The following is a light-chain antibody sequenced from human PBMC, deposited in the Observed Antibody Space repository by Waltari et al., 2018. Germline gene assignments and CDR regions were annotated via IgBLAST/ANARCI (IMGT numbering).Light chain of an antibody. CDR3: QQYGSSPPKT. Sequence: DIVLTQSPGTLSLSPGERATLSCRASQRVSSSYLAWYQQKPGQAPRLLIYGASSRATGIPDRFSGSGSGTDFTLTISRLEPEDFAGYYCQQYGSSPPKTFGQGTKVEIK. CDR1: QRVSSSY. V-gene: IGKV3-20*01. CDR2: GAS. J-gene: IGKJ1*01.